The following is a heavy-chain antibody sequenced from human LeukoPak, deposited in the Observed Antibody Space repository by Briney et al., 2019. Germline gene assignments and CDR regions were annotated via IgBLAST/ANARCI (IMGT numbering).Heavy chain of an antibody. CDR2: ISGSGGST. Sequence: PGGSLRLSCAASGYTFSSYAMSRVRQAPGKGLEWVSAISGSGGSTYYADSVKGRFTISRDNSKNTLYLQMNSLRAEDTAVYYCAKGMLTVVPAAAFDYWGQGTLVTVSS. V-gene: IGHV3-23*01. CDR1: GYTFSSYA. CDR3: AKGMLTVVPAAAFDY. D-gene: IGHD2-2*01. J-gene: IGHJ4*02.